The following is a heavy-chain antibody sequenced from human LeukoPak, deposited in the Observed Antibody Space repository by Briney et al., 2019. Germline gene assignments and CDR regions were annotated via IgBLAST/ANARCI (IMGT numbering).Heavy chain of an antibody. D-gene: IGHD4-11*01. CDR1: GASISSGSYS. V-gene: IGHV4-61*02. Sequence: SQTLSLTCTVSGASISSGSYSWSWLRQPAGEGLEWIGRLYTSGITNYNSSLKSRTTMSVDTSKNQFSLKLSSVTAADTAVYYCARGSAYRSFDYWGQGTLVSVSS. CDR3: ARGSAYRSFDY. J-gene: IGHJ4*02. CDR2: LYTSGIT.